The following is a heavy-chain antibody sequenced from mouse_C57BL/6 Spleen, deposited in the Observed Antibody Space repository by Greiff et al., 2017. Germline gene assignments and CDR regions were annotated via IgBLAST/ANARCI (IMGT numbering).Heavy chain of an antibody. Sequence: VKLVESGGGLVKPGGSLKLSCAASGFTFSDYGMHWVRQAPEKGLEWVAYISSGSSTFYYADTVKGRFTISRDNAKNTLFLQMTSLRSEDTAMYYCARAYYFRYAMDYWGQGTSVTVSS. CDR1: GFTFSDYG. D-gene: IGHD2-10*01. CDR2: ISSGSSTF. CDR3: ARAYYFRYAMDY. J-gene: IGHJ4*01. V-gene: IGHV5-17*01.